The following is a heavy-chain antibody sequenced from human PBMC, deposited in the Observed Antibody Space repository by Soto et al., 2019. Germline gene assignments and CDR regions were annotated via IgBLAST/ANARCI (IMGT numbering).Heavy chain of an antibody. CDR2: IYHSGST. CDR1: GGSVRDGSYY. D-gene: IGHD1-7*01. J-gene: IGHJ5*02. V-gene: IGHV4-61*01. Sequence: TLSLTCTVSGGSVRDGSYYWAWLRQPPGKGLEWIGHIYHSGSTIYNPSLKSRVTISIDTSKSQFSLNLNSMTAADTAVYYCAGYNWNYYFDPWGQGTLVTVSS. CDR3: AGYNWNYYFDP.